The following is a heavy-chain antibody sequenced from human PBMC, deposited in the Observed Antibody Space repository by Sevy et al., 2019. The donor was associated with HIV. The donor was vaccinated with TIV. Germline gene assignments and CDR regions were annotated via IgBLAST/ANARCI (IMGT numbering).Heavy chain of an antibody. CDR2: IKQDGSEK. CDR1: GFIFSSYW. CDR3: ASDYS. J-gene: IGHJ4*02. V-gene: IGHV3-7*01. Sequence: GGSLRLSCAASGFIFSSYWMTWVRQAPGKGLEWEATIKQDGSEKYYVDSVKGRFTISRDNAKNSVYLQMSSLRVEDTAMYFCASDYSWGQGTLVTVSS.